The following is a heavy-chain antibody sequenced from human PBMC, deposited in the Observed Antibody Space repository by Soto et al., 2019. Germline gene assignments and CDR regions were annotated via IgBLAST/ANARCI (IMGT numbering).Heavy chain of an antibody. CDR2: IWYDGSNK. J-gene: IGHJ6*02. CDR1: GFTFSSYG. CDR3: AGGVWQQLVGYYYYGMDV. D-gene: IGHD6-13*01. Sequence: QVQLVESGGGVVQPGRSLRLSCAASGFTFSSYGMHWVRQAPGKGLEWVAVIWYDGSNKYYADSVKGRFTISRDNSKNTLYLQMNSLRAEDTAVYYCAGGVWQQLVGYYYYGMDVWGQGTTVTVSS. V-gene: IGHV3-33*01.